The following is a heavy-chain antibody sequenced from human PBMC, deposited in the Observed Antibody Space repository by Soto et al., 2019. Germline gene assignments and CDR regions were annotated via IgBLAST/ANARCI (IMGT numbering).Heavy chain of an antibody. CDR2: IYPGDSDT. CDR3: ARLGFNYDFLCCYCNVHHYYVIDF. CDR1: GYKVSTWHNFTSYW. D-gene: IGHD3-3*01. V-gene: IGHV5-51*01. Sequence: PGESLKISCMGSGYKVSTWHNFTSYWIAWVRQMPGEGLEWMGIIYPGDSDTRYSPSFQGQVTISADKSINSVYLQWSSLKASDTATYYCARLGFNYDFLCCYCNVHHYYVIDFWGQGTTVIVS. J-gene: IGHJ6*02.